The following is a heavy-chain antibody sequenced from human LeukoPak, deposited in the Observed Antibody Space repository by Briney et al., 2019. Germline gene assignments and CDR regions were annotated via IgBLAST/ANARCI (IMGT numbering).Heavy chain of an antibody. CDR1: GFTFSSYG. CDR3: AKRHTTGWYLIDY. Sequence: PGGSLRLSCAASGFTFSSYGMHWVRQAPGKGLEWVAFIRYDGSNRYYADSVKGRFTISRDSSKNTLFLEMNSLRVEDTAVYYCAKRHTTGWYLIDYWGQGTLVTVSS. V-gene: IGHV3-30*02. J-gene: IGHJ4*02. CDR2: IRYDGSNR. D-gene: IGHD6-19*01.